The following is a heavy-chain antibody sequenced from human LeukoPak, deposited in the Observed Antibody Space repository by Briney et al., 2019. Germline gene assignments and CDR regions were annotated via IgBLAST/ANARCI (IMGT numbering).Heavy chain of an antibody. J-gene: IGHJ5*02. D-gene: IGHD6-6*01. V-gene: IGHV1-18*01. CDR1: GYTFTSYG. CDR2: ISAYNGNT. CDR3: ARRIIAARPPGWFDP. Sequence: ASVKVSFKASGYTFTSYGISWVRQAPGQGLEWMGWISAYNGNTNYAQKLQGRVTMTTDTSTSTAYMELRSLRSDDTAVYYCARRIIAARPPGWFDPWGQGTLVTVSS.